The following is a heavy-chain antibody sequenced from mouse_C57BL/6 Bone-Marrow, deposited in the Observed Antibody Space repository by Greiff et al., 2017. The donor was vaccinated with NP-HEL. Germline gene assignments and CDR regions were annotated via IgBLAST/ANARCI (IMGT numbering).Heavy chain of an antibody. V-gene: IGHV14-2*01. J-gene: IGHJ2*01. Sequence: EVKLMESGAELVKPGASVKLSCTASGFNIKDYYMHWVKQRTEQGLEWIGRIDPEDGETKYAPKFQGKATITADTSSNTAYLQLSSLTSEDTAVYYCARPPLYYGSSYVNYFDYWGQGTTLTVSS. CDR2: IDPEDGET. CDR3: ARPPLYYGSSYVNYFDY. CDR1: GFNIKDYY. D-gene: IGHD1-1*01.